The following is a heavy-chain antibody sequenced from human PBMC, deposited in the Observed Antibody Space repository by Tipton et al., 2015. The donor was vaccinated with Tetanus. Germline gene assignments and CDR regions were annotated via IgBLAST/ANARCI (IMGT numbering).Heavy chain of an antibody. D-gene: IGHD6-19*01. CDR3: AYAISGWYGGFDY. V-gene: IGHV3-23*01. J-gene: IGHJ4*02. CDR1: GFTFSSYA. CDR2: ISDNGVNT. Sequence: SLRLSCAASGFTFSSYAMGWVRQAPGKGLEWVSGISDNGVNTYYADSVKGRFTISRDNSKNTLYLQMNSLRPEDTAVHYCAYAISGWYGGFDYWGQGTLVTVSS.